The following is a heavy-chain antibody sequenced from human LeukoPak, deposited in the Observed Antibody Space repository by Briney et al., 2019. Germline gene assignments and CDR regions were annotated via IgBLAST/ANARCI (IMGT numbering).Heavy chain of an antibody. J-gene: IGHJ5*02. V-gene: IGHV4-34*01. CDR2: INHSGST. Sequence: SETLSLTCAVYGGSFSGYYWSWIRQPPGKGLEWIGEINHSGSTNYNPSLKSRVTISVDTSKNQFSLKLSSVTAADTAVYYCARAQIQAFGELVGWFDPWGQGTLVTVSS. CDR1: GGSFSGYY. D-gene: IGHD3-10*01. CDR3: ARAQIQAFGELVGWFDP.